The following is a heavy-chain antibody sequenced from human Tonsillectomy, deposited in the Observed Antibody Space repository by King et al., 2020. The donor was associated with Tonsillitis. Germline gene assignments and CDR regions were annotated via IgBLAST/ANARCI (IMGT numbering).Heavy chain of an antibody. V-gene: IGHV4-39*01. J-gene: IGHJ3*02. CDR1: GGSISSSSYY. D-gene: IGHD2-2*01. CDR2: IYYSGST. CDR3: ARHIEVPAAEIDI. Sequence: QLQESGPGLVKPSETLSLTCTVSGGSISSSSYYWGWIRQPPGKGLEWIGSIYYSGSTYYNPSLKSRVTISVDTSKNQFSLKLSSVTAADTAVYYCARHIEVPAAEIDIWGQGTMVTVSS.